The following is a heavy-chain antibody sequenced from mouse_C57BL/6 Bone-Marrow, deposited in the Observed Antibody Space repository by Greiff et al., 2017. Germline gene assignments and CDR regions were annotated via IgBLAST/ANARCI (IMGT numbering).Heavy chain of an antibody. CDR1: GFNIKDDY. V-gene: IGHV14-4*01. Sequence: EVQLQQSGAELVRPGASVKLSCTASGFNIKDDYMHWVKQRPEPGLEWIGWIDPENGDTEYASKFQGKATITADTSSNTAYLQLSSLTSEDTAVYYCTTFYGSSYLRYFDVWGTGTTVTVSS. CDR2: IDPENGDT. D-gene: IGHD1-1*01. J-gene: IGHJ1*03. CDR3: TTFYGSSYLRYFDV.